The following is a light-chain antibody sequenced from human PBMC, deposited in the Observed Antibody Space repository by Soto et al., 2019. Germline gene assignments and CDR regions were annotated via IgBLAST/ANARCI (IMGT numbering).Light chain of an antibody. V-gene: IGLV2-14*01. CDR3: SSYTSSSSYV. CDR2: EVS. J-gene: IGLJ1*01. CDR1: SSDVGGYNY. Sequence: QSALTHPASVSGSPGQSITISCTGTSSDVGGYNYVSWYQQNPGKAPKLMIYEVSNRPSGVSNRFSGSKSGNTASLTISGLEAEDEADYYCSSYTSSSSYVFGTGTKLTVL.